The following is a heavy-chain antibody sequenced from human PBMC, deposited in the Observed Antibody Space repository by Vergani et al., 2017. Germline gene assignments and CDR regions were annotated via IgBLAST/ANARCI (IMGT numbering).Heavy chain of an antibody. CDR3: ARRGPNYSNYVVPRGGYMDV. V-gene: IGHV4-34*02. D-gene: IGHD4-11*01. J-gene: IGHJ6*03. CDR1: GGSFSGYY. Sequence: QVQLQQWGAGLLKPSETLSLTCAVYGGSFSGYYWSWIRQPPGKGLEWIWEMNHSGSTNYNPSLKSRVTISVDTAKNQFSLKLSSVIAADTAVYYCARRGPNYSNYVVPRGGYMDVWGKGTTVTVSS. CDR2: MNHSGST.